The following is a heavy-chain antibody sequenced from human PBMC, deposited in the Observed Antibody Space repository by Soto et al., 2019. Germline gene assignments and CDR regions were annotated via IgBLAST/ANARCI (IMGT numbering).Heavy chain of an antibody. V-gene: IGHV1-3*01. CDR2: INAGNGNT. CDR1: GYTFTSYA. J-gene: IGHJ5*02. CDR3: ARESAAYSSSSYNWLDP. Sequence: ASVKVSCKASGYTFTSYAMHWVRQAPGQRLEWMGWINAGNGNTKYSQKFQGRVTITRDTSASTAYMELSSLRSEDTAVYYCARESAAYSSSSYNWLDPWAQGTLVTVS. D-gene: IGHD6-6*01.